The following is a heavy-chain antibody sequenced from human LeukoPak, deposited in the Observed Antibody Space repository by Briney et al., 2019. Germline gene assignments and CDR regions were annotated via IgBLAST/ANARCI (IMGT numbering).Heavy chain of an antibody. CDR2: MYSSGSS. CDR3: ARGGRYYYEYYMDV. CDR1: GGSISSYY. J-gene: IGHJ6*03. Sequence: PSETLSLTCTVSGGSISSYYWSWIRQSAGKGLEWIGRMYSSGSSNYNPSLKSRITMSVDTSKSEFSLKLTSVTAADTAVYYCARGGRYYYEYYMDVWGKGATVTVSS. D-gene: IGHD1-26*01. V-gene: IGHV4-4*07.